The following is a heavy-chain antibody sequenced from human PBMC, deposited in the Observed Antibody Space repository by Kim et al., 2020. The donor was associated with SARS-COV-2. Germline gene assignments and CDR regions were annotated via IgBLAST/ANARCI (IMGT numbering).Heavy chain of an antibody. V-gene: IGHV3-49*03. J-gene: IGHJ3*02. CDR1: GFTFGDYA. CDR3: TRGYCSGGSCYLDAFDI. CDR2: IRSKAYGGTT. Sequence: GGSLRLSCTASGFTFGDYAMSWFRQAPGKGLEWVGFIRSKAYGGTTEYAASVKGRFTISRDDSKSIAYLQMNSLKTEDTAVYYCTRGYCSGGSCYLDAFDIWGQGTMVTVSS. D-gene: IGHD2-15*01.